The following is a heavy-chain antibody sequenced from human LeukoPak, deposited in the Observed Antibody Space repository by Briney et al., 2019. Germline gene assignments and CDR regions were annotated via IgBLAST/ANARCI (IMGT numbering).Heavy chain of an antibody. J-gene: IGHJ4*02. V-gene: IGHV4-61*02. CDR2: MYTSGST. CDR3: AILVPSAMMDY. D-gene: IGHD2-2*01. Sequence: PSQTLSLTCTVSGGSISSSYYYWNWIRQPAGKGLEWIGRMYTSGSTDYNPSLKSRVSMSLDTSKNHFSLKLSSVTAADTAVYYCAILVPSAMMDYWGQGTLVTVSS. CDR1: GGSISSSYYY.